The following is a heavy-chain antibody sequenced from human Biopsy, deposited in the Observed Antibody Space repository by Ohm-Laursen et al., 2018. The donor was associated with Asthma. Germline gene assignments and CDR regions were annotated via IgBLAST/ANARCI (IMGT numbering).Heavy chain of an antibody. CDR1: GVSIRSYY. D-gene: IGHD2-15*01. J-gene: IGHJ4*02. CDR2: IHYSGST. Sequence: SETLSLTWTVSGVSIRSYYWTWIRQPPGKGLEWIGNIHYSGSTCSNPSLKSRVTISVDTSKKQISLRLSSVIAADTAVYYCAGFCSGGNCPDHWGQGTLVTVSS. CDR3: AGFCSGGNCPDH. V-gene: IGHV4-59*01.